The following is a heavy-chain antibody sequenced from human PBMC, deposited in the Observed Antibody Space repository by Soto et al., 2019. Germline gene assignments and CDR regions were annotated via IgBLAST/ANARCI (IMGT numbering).Heavy chain of an antibody. J-gene: IGHJ2*01. V-gene: IGHV1-2*02. D-gene: IGHD6-19*01. CDR2: INPNSGGT. CDR3: ARPYSLDRSGWKNWHFDL. CDR1: GYTFTGYY. Sequence: ASVKVSCKASGYTFTGYYMHWVRQAPGQGLEWMGWINPNSGGTNYAQKFQGRVTMTRDTSISTAYMELSRLRSDDTAVYYCARPYSLDRSGWKNWHFDLWGRGTLVTVSS.